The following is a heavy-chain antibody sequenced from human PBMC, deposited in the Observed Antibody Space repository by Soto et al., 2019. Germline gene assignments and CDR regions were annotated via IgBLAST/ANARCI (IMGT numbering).Heavy chain of an antibody. V-gene: IGHV4-30-2*01. Sequence: PSETLSLTCAVSGGSISSGGYSWSWIRQPPGKGLEWIGYIYHSGSTYYNPSFQGRVTISADRSISTAYLQWNSLKSSDTAIYYCARQNYYDSSAPGRWFDPWGQGTLVTVSS. CDR3: ARQNYYDSSAPGRWFDP. J-gene: IGHJ5*02. CDR2: IYHSGST. D-gene: IGHD3-22*01. CDR1: GGSISSGGYS.